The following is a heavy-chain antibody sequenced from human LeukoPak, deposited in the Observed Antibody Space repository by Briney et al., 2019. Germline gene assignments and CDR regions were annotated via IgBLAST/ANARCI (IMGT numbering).Heavy chain of an antibody. CDR1: GFTFSSYG. Sequence: TGGSLRLSCAASGFTFSSYGMHWVRQAPGKGLEWVAVISYDGDDKYYSDSVKGRFTISRDNSKNTLYLQMNSLRAEDTAVYYCAKEKSIAVAGLRNYYYYYGMDVWGQGTTVTVSS. J-gene: IGHJ6*02. CDR3: AKEKSIAVAGLRNYYYYYGMDV. D-gene: IGHD6-19*01. CDR2: ISYDGDDK. V-gene: IGHV3-30*18.